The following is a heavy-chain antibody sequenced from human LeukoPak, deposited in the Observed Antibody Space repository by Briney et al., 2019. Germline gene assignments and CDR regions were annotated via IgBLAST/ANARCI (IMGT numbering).Heavy chain of an antibody. CDR1: GFTFSSYS. CDR3: ARGGAYYYYMDV. Sequence: PGGSLRLSCAASGFTFSSYSMNWVRQAPGKGLECVSSISSSSSYIYYADSLKGRFTISRDNAKNSLYLQMNSLRAEDTAVYYCARGGAYYYYMDVWGKGTTVTVSS. J-gene: IGHJ6*03. D-gene: IGHD4/OR15-4a*01. CDR2: ISSSSSYI. V-gene: IGHV3-21*01.